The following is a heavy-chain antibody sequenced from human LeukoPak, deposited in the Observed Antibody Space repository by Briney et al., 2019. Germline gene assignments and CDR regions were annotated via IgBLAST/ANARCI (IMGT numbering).Heavy chain of an antibody. Sequence: SETLSLTFTVSGGSISSYYWSWIRQPPGKGLEWIGYIYYTGSTNYNPSLKSRVTISVDTSKNQFSLKLSSVTAADTAVYYCARWAAPYYFDYWGRGTLVTVSS. D-gene: IGHD2-15*01. J-gene: IGHJ4*02. CDR2: IYYTGST. CDR3: ARWAAPYYFDY. V-gene: IGHV4-59*01. CDR1: GGSISSYY.